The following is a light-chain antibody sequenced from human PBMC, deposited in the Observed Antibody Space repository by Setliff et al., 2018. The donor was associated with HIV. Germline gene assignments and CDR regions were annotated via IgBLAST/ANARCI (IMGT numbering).Light chain of an antibody. CDR1: TSDVGGYNY. Sequence: QSVLAQPASVSGSPGQSITISCTGTTSDVGGYNYVSWYQQHPGKAPKLIIYEVRNRPSGISNRFSGSKSGYTASLTISGLQADDEADYYCCSFAGSNIPYVFGTGTKGTVL. V-gene: IGLV2-14*01. CDR3: CSFAGSNIPYV. J-gene: IGLJ1*01. CDR2: EVR.